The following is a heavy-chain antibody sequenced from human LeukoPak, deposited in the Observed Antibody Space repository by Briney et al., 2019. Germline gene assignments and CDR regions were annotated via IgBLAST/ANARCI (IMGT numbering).Heavy chain of an antibody. V-gene: IGHV4-59*07. D-gene: IGHD6-19*01. CDR3: ARGRKQWLVLRNWFDP. Sequence: SDTLSLTCIDSGGSISRYYWSWIRQPPGKGLEWIGYIYYSGSTNYNPSLKSRVTISVDTSQTQFSLKLSSVTAADTAVYYCARGRKQWLVLRNWFDPWGQGTLVTVSS. CDR2: IYYSGST. CDR1: GGSISRYY. J-gene: IGHJ5*02.